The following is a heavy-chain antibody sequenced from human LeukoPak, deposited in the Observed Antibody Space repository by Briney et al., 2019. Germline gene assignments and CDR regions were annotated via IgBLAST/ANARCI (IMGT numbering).Heavy chain of an antibody. CDR2: ISYDGSNK. V-gene: IGHV3-30-3*01. D-gene: IGHD1-26*01. Sequence: GRSLRLSCAASGFTFSSYAMHWVRQAPGKGLEWVAVISYDGSNKYYADSVTGRFTISRDNSRNTLYLQMNSLRGDDTAVYYCAKDVGKWESLHFFDYWGQGTLVTVSS. CDR3: AKDVGKWESLHFFDY. J-gene: IGHJ4*02. CDR1: GFTFSSYA.